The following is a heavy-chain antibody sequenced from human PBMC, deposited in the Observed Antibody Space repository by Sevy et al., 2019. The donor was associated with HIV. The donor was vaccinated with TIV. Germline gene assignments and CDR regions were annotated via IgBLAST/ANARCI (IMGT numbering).Heavy chain of an antibody. J-gene: IGHJ4*01. V-gene: IGHV4-59*01. Sequence: SETLSLTCTVSGGSISSYYWSWIRQPPGKGLEWIGYIYYSGSTNYNPSLKSRVTISVDTSKNQFSLKLSSVTAADTAVYYCARDTVDRYGSGSYSEWGHGTLVTVSS. CDR2: IYYSGST. CDR1: GGSISSYY. D-gene: IGHD3-10*01. CDR3: ARDTVDRYGSGSYSE.